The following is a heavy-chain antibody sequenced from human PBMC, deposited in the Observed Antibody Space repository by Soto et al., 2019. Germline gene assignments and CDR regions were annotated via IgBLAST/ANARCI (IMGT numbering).Heavy chain of an antibody. CDR2: IYYSGST. J-gene: IGHJ4*02. V-gene: IGHV4-31*11. CDR3: AAGYCSSTSCYISAFFDY. D-gene: IGHD2-2*02. Sequence: TLSLTCAVSGGSISSGGYYWSWIRQHPGKGLEWIGYIYYSGSTYYNPSLKSRVTISVDTSKNQFSLKLSSVTAADTAVYYCAAGYCSSTSCYISAFFDYWCQGPLVT. CDR1: GGSISSGGYY.